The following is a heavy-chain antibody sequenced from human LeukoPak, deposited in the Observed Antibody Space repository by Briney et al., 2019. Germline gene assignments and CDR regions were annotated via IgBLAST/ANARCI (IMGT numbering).Heavy chain of an antibody. CDR2: VLDSERT. V-gene: IGHV4-59*01. Sequence: GSLRLSCAVSGITLSNYGMSWIRQPPGKGLEWIGYVLDSERTKDNPSLKSRATLSADTSKNQFSLRLTSVTAADSAVYYCATIKRGSIFGYFDFWGQGVLVTVSS. D-gene: IGHD5-18*01. CDR3: ATIKRGSIFGYFDF. J-gene: IGHJ4*02. CDR1: GITLSNYG.